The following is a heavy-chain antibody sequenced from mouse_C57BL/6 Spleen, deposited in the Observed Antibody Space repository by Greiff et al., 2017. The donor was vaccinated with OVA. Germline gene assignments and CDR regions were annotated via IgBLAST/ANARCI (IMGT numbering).Heavy chain of an antibody. CDR3: ASSSSYGYLDY. CDR2: IDPNSGGT. Sequence: VQLQQPGAELVKPGASVTLSCKASGYTFTSYWMHWVKQRPGRGLEWIGRIDPNSGGTKYNEKFKSKATLTVDKPSSTAYMQLSSLTSEDSAVYYCASSSSYGYLDYWGQGTTLTVSS. J-gene: IGHJ2*01. CDR1: GYTFTSYW. D-gene: IGHD1-1*02. V-gene: IGHV1-72*01.